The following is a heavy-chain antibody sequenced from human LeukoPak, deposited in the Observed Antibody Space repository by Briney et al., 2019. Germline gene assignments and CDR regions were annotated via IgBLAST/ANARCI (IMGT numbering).Heavy chain of an antibody. CDR1: GFTFSSYG. Sequence: PGRSLRLSCAASGFTFSSYGMHWVRQAPGKGLEWVAVISYDGSNKYYADSAKGRFTISRDNSKNMLYLQMNSLRAEDTAVYYCAKDGNDFTYYFDYWGQGTLVTVSS. CDR3: AKDGNDFTYYFDY. CDR2: ISYDGSNK. V-gene: IGHV3-30*18. J-gene: IGHJ4*02. D-gene: IGHD1-26*01.